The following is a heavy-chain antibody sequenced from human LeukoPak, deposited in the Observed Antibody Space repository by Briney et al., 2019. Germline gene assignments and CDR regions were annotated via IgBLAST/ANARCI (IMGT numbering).Heavy chain of an antibody. Sequence: GGSLRLSCAASGFTVSSNYMSRVRQAPGKGLEWVSVIYSGGSTYYADSVKGRFTISRDNSKNTLYLQMNSLRAEDTAVYYCARGASTAAKYGMDVWGRGTAVTVSS. CDR3: ARGASTAAKYGMDV. J-gene: IGHJ6*02. D-gene: IGHD1-26*01. CDR2: IYSGGST. CDR1: GFTVSSNY. V-gene: IGHV3-53*01.